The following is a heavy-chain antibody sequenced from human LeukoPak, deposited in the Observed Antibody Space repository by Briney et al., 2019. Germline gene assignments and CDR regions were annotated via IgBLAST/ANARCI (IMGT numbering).Heavy chain of an antibody. Sequence: GGSLRLSCAASGFTFDDYGMSWVRQAPGKGLEWVSYISSSGSTIYYADSVKGRFTISRDNAKNSLYLQMNSLRAEDTAVYYCARDQGDFWSGYLGEWGQGTLVTVSS. V-gene: IGHV3-11*01. J-gene: IGHJ4*02. D-gene: IGHD3-3*01. CDR3: ARDQGDFWSGYLGE. CDR2: ISSSGSTI. CDR1: GFTFDDYG.